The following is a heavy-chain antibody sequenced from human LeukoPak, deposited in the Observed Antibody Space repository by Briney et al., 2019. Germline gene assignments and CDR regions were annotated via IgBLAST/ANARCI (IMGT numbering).Heavy chain of an antibody. D-gene: IGHD6-19*01. Sequence: ASVKVSCKASGYTFTSYGISWVRQAPGQGLEWMGWISAYNGNTNYAQKLQGRVTMTTDTSTNTAYMELRSLRSDDTAVYYCARSLTGSGWPFYFDYWRQGTLVTVSS. CDR2: ISAYNGNT. V-gene: IGHV1-18*04. J-gene: IGHJ4*02. CDR1: GYTFTSYG. CDR3: ARSLTGSGWPFYFDY.